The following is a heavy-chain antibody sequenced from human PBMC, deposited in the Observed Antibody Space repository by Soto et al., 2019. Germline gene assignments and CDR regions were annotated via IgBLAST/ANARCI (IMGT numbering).Heavy chain of an antibody. CDR2: ILPFFGTA. V-gene: IGHV1-69*13. D-gene: IGHD2-21*01. CDR3: ARGQEYGGNSAAFEV. Sequence: QVHLVQSGAEVKKPGSSVKVSCKYSGGTFRTESINWVRQAPGQGLEWMGGILPFFGTADYAPRFQGRVTVTADGATTTAYVELISLTSPATAAYFCARGQEYGGNSAAFEVWGQGTMVTVSS. CDR1: GGTFRTES. J-gene: IGHJ3*01.